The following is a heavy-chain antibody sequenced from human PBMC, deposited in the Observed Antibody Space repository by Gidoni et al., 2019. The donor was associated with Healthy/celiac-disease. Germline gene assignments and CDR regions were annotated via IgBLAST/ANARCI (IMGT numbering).Heavy chain of an antibody. CDR1: GYTFTDYY. CDR2: VDPEDGET. D-gene: IGHD2-2*01. Sequence: EVQLVQSGAEVKKPGATVKISCKVSGYTFTDYYMHWVQQAPGKGIEWMGLVDPEDGETIYAEKCQGRVTITADTSTDTAYMELSSLRSEDTAVYYCAQGYCSSTSCYRRSGDGMDVWGQGTTVTVSS. J-gene: IGHJ6*02. CDR3: AQGYCSSTSCYRRSGDGMDV. V-gene: IGHV1-69-2*01.